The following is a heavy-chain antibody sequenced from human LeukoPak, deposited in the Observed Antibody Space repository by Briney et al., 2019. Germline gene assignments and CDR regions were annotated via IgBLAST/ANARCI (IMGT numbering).Heavy chain of an antibody. D-gene: IGHD2/OR15-2a*01. V-gene: IGHV3-74*01. Sequence: GGSLRLSCTASGFTFSTYWMHWVRQAPGKGLVWVSRVNGDGTSTVYADSVKGRFTISRDNAKNILYLQMNSLRAEDTAVYYCARDLSPAHFWGQGILVTVSS. J-gene: IGHJ4*02. CDR2: VNGDGTST. CDR3: ARDLSPAHF. CDR1: GFTFSTYW.